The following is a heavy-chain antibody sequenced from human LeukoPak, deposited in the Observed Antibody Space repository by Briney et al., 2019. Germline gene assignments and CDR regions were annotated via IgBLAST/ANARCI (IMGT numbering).Heavy chain of an antibody. CDR3: ARDVPYGL. J-gene: IGHJ4*02. Sequence: SETLSLTCTVSGGSISSSNYYWGWIRQPPGKGLEWIGSIFYTGSTYYNPSLKSRVTVSVDTSKNHFSLKLSSVTAADTAVYYCARDVPYGLWGQGTLVTVSS. CDR2: IFYTGST. V-gene: IGHV4-39*02. CDR1: GGSISSSNYY. D-gene: IGHD3-10*01.